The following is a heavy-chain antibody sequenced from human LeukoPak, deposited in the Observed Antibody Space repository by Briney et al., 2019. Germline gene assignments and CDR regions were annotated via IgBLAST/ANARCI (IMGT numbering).Heavy chain of an antibody. CDR3: ARAGIAAISFDY. Sequence: ASVKGSCKASGYTFTGYYMHWVRQAPGQGLEWMGWINPNSGGTNYAQKFQGWVTMTRDTSISTAYMELSRLRSDDTAVYYCARAGIAAISFDYWGQGTLVTVSS. V-gene: IGHV1-2*04. CDR1: GYTFTGYY. J-gene: IGHJ4*02. D-gene: IGHD6-13*01. CDR2: INPNSGGT.